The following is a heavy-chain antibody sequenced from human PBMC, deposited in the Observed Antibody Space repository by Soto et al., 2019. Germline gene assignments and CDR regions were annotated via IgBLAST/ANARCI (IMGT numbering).Heavy chain of an antibody. CDR3: ATGGHVAGSYYYYYGMDV. CDR1: GGSISSSNW. CDR2: IYHSGST. V-gene: IGHV4-4*02. J-gene: IGHJ6*02. Sequence: SETLSLTCAVSGGSISSSNWWSWVRQPPGKGLEWIGEIYHSGSTNYNPSLKSRVTISVDKSKNQFSLKLSSVTAADTAVYYCATGGHVAGSYYYYYGMDVWGQGTTVTVSS. D-gene: IGHD6-19*01.